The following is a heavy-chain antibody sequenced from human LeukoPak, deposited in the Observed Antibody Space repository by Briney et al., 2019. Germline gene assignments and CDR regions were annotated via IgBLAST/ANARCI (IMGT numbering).Heavy chain of an antibody. CDR2: TSAYNGNT. CDR3: ARAVSTGIAVAGYYFDY. J-gene: IGHJ4*02. CDR1: GSTFTRYG. Sequence: ASVKVSCTASGSTFTRYGITRVRRAPGQGLKWRGGTSAYNGNTNYAQKLQGRVTMTTDTSTSTAYMELRSLRSDDTAVYYCARAVSTGIAVAGYYFDYWGQGTLVTVSS. V-gene: IGHV1-18*01. D-gene: IGHD6-19*01.